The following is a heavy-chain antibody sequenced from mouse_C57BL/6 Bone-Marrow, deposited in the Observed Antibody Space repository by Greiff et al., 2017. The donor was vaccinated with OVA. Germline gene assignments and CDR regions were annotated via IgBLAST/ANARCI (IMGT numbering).Heavy chain of an antibody. D-gene: IGHD2-2*01. CDR2: FYPGSGSI. J-gene: IGHJ3*01. Sequence: QVHVKQSGAELVKPGASVKLSCKASGYTFTEYTIHWVKQRSGQGLEWIGWFYPGSGSIKYNEKFKDKATLTAEKSSSTVYMELSRFASEDSAVYFCARHADWLRRGFAYWGQGTLVTVSA. CDR1: GYTFTEYT. CDR3: ARHADWLRRGFAY. V-gene: IGHV1-62-2*01.